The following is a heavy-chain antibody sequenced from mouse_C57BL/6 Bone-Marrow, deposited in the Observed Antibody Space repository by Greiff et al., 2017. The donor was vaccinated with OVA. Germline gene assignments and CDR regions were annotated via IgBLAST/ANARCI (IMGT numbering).Heavy chain of an antibody. D-gene: IGHD2-4*01. CDR2: IDPSDSYT. CDR1: GYTFTSYW. Sequence: VQLQQPGAELVKPGASVKLSCKASGYTFTSYWMQWVKQRPGQGLEWIGEIDPSDSYTNYNQKFKGKATLTVDTSSSTAYMQLSSLTSEDSAVYYCARAGYDYDGVYYAMDYWGQGTSVTVSS. V-gene: IGHV1-50*01. J-gene: IGHJ4*01. CDR3: ARAGYDYDGVYYAMDY.